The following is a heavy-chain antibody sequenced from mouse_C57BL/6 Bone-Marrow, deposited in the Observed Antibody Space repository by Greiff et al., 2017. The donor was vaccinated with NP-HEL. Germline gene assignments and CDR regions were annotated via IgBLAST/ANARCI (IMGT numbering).Heavy chain of an antibody. V-gene: IGHV1-42*01. J-gene: IGHJ2*01. CDR1: GYSFTGYY. D-gene: IGHD1-1*01. CDR3: ARNYYYGSSYDY. Sequence: EVKLMESGPELVKPGASVKISCKASGYSFTGYYMNWVKQSPEKSLEWIGEINPSTGGTTYNQKFKAKATLTVDKSSSTAYMQLKSLTSEDSAVYYCARNYYYGSSYDYWGQGTTLTVSS. CDR2: INPSTGGT.